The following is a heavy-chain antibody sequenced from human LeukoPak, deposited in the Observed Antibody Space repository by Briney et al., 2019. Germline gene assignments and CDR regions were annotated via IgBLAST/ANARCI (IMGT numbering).Heavy chain of an antibody. J-gene: IGHJ4*02. CDR1: GFTFSSYW. CDR2: INQDGSEK. D-gene: IGHD7-27*01. Sequence: GGSLRLSCAASGFTFSSYWMSWVRQAPGKGLEWVAIINQDGSEKQYVDSVRGRFAISRDNAENSLYLQVNSLKAEDTAVYYCGRFTRSGDSVYWGRGTLVTVSS. CDR3: GRFTRSGDSVY. V-gene: IGHV3-7*04.